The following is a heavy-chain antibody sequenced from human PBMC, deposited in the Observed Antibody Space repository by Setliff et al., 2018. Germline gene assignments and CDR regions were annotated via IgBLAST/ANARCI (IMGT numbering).Heavy chain of an antibody. CDR3: ARVRQSPYNWFDI. J-gene: IGHJ5*02. V-gene: IGHV3-11*05. Sequence: PGGSLRLSCAASGFSFSDYYMSWIRQAPGKGLEWISYIGSTGVYTNYAGSVKGRFTISRDNANNSLFLQLDSLRAEDTAVYYCARVRQSPYNWFDIWGQGTLVTVSS. CDR2: IGSTGVYT. CDR1: GFSFSDYY.